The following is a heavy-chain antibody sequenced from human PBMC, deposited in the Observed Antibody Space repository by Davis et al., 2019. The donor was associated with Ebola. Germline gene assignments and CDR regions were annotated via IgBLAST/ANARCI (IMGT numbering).Heavy chain of an antibody. CDR1: GFSFSSHW. CDR3: ARAVNYYSHHNMEV. CDR2: TRNRANSYTT. Sequence: GESLKISCAASGFSFSSHWMSWVRQAPGKGLEWVGRTRNRANSYTTEYAASVKGRFAVSRDDSNNSLYLQMNSLKIDDTAVYYCARAVNYYSHHNMEVWGKGTTVTVPS. V-gene: IGHV3-72*01. J-gene: IGHJ6*03. D-gene: IGHD6-19*01.